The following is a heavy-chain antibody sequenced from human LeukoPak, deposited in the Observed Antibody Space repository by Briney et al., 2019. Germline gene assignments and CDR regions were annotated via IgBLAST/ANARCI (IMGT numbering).Heavy chain of an antibody. Sequence: VASVKVSCKASGYTFTSYDINWVRQAPGQGLEWMGWMNPNSGNTGYAQKFQGRVTITRNTSISTAYMELSSLRSEDTAVYYCARVGGYSGYDYLPDDYWGQGTLVTVSS. CDR3: ARVGGYSGYDYLPDDY. CDR2: MNPNSGNT. J-gene: IGHJ4*02. D-gene: IGHD5-12*01. CDR1: GYTFTSYD. V-gene: IGHV1-8*01.